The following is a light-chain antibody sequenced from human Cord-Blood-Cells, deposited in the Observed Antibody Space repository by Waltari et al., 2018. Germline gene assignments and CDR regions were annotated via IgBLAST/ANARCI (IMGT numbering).Light chain of an antibody. CDR3: QQSYNTPLVT. CDR2: AAS. V-gene: IGKV1-39*01. CDR1: QNISSY. Sequence: DIQMTQSPSYLSALVGDRVTITSLASQNISSYLNWYQQKPGKAPKLLIYAASSFQSGVPSRFSSSRSCTDFTLTISSLQPEDFSAYYCQQSYNTPLVTFGGGTKVEIK. J-gene: IGKJ4*01.